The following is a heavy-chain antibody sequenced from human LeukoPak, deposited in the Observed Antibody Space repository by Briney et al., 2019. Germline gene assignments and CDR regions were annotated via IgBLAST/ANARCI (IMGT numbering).Heavy chain of an antibody. J-gene: IGHJ4*02. CDR2: IIVGSGAT. D-gene: IGHD3-16*01. Sequence: SVNVSCKASGFTSTNFAVQWVRQARGQRLEWIGWIIVGSGATKCAQDFQERVTITRDLSTSTLYMELRSLTSEDTAVYYCAADLSNPRMGASYLDSWGQGTLVTVSS. V-gene: IGHV1-58*01. CDR3: AADLSNPRMGASYLDS. CDR1: GFTSTNFA.